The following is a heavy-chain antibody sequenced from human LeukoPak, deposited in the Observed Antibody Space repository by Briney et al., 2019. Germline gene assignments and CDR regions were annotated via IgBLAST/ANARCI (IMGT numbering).Heavy chain of an antibody. D-gene: IGHD2-2*01. CDR1: GGSISSSSYY. CDR3: ARAGGYCSSTSCYSFPNKYFQH. Sequence: SETLSLTCTVSGGSISSSSYYWSWLRQPPGTGLEWIGEINHSGSTNYNPSLKSRVTISVDTCKNQFSLKLSSVTAADTAVYYCARAGGYCSSTSCYSFPNKYFQHWGQGTLVTVSS. CDR2: INHSGST. J-gene: IGHJ1*01. V-gene: IGHV4-39*07.